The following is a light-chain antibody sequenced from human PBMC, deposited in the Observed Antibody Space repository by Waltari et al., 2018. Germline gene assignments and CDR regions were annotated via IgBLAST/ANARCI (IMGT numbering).Light chain of an antibody. CDR3: MQATNWPLT. J-gene: IGKJ1*01. Sequence: DVGMSKPPLSLPVTLGRPAPTTCRSTQSLVHSDGFTYLHWFPQRPGQSPRHLIYKVSRRDSGVPDRFSGSGSGTDFTLTISRVEAEDVGVYYCMQATNWPLTFGQGTKVEIK. CDR2: KVS. V-gene: IGKV2-30*02. CDR1: QSLVHSDGFTY.